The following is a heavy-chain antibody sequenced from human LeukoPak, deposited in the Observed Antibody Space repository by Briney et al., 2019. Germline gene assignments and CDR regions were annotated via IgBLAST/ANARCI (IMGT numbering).Heavy chain of an antibody. CDR3: ARELPRLAAAGTFDP. D-gene: IGHD6-13*01. Sequence: ASVKVSCKASGYTFTGYYMHWVRQAPGQGLEWMGWINPNSGGTNYAQKFQGRVTMTRDTSISTAYMELSRLRSDDTAVYYCARELPRLAAAGTFDPWGQGTLVTVSS. CDR2: INPNSGGT. CDR1: GYTFTGYY. V-gene: IGHV1-2*02. J-gene: IGHJ5*02.